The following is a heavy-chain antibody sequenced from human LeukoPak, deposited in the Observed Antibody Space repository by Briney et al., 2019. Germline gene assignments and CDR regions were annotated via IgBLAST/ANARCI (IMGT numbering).Heavy chain of an antibody. CDR2: TSSDGNIK. J-gene: IGHJ5*02. V-gene: IGHV3-30-3*01. CDR1: GFTFSSYA. CDR3: AKDRGS. D-gene: IGHD6-25*01. Sequence: PGGSLRLSCAAPGFTFSSYAMHWVRQATGKGLEWVAVTSSDGNIKYYADSVKGRFTISRDNSKNALCLQMNSLRADDTAVYYCAKDRGSWGQGTLVTVSS.